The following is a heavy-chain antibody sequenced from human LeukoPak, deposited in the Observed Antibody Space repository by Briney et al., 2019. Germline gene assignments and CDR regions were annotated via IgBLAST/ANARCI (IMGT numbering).Heavy chain of an antibody. J-gene: IGHJ6*02. CDR2: IIPILGIA. D-gene: IGHD1-14*01. V-gene: IGHV1-69*04. CDR3: ARAYPDNGMDV. CDR1: GGTFSSYA. Sequence: ASVKVSCKASGGTFSSYAISWVRQAPGQGLEWMGRIIPILGIANYAQKFQGRVTITADKSTSTAYMELSSLRSEDTAVYYCARAYPDNGMDVWGQGTTVTVSS.